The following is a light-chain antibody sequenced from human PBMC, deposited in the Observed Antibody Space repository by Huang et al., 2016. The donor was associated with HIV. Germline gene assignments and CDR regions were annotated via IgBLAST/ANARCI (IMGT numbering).Light chain of an antibody. CDR1: QSIDGY. J-gene: IGKJ5*01. CDR2: SAS. V-gene: IGKV1-39*01. CDR3: QQSYSTLIT. Sequence: IQMTQSPSSLSASVGDRVTITVRAGQSIDGYLIWYQQKSGKAPKLLISSASTLHTGVPPRFSGSGSCTDYTLIINNVQPDDFATYFCQQSYSTLITFGQGSRL.